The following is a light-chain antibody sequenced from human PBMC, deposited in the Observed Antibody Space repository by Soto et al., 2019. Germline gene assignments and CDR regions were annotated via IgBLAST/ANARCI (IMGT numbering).Light chain of an antibody. V-gene: IGKV1-39*01. J-gene: IGKJ5*01. Sequence: DIHMTQSPPSLSASVGDTVTITCRASQSISSYLNGYQQNPGRAPKIRIYAASSLQIGVPSRFSGRGYGTDLTRTIGSLRPEVFATYNGQKSYSTPSTCGQGTRLEIK. CDR1: QSISSY. CDR2: AAS. CDR3: QKSYSTPST.